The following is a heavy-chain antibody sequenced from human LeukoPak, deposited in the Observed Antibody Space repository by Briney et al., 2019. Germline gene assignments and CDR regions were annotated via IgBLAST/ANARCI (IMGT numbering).Heavy chain of an antibody. CDR1: GYTFTDYH. V-gene: IGHV1-2*02. Sequence: ASVKVSCKSSGYTFTDYHIHWVRQAPGQGLEWMGWINANSGGTNYAQKFQGRVTMTRDTSITTAYMELSSLRSDDTAVYYCVRRGRPFFDYWGQGTLVTVSS. J-gene: IGHJ4*02. CDR3: VRRGRPFFDY. CDR2: INANSGGT.